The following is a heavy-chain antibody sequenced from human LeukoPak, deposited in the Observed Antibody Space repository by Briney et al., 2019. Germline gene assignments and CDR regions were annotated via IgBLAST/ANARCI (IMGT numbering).Heavy chain of an antibody. J-gene: IGHJ4*02. CDR2: ISGSGGST. D-gene: IGHD5/OR15-5a*01. CDR3: AREPTQYLRYGHFDY. Sequence: GGSLRLSCAASGFTFSSYAMSWVRQAPGKGLEWVSAISGSGGSTTYADSVKGRFTISRDNAKNSRYLQMNSLSDEHTAVYYCAREPTQYLRYGHFDYWGQGTLVTVSS. CDR1: GFTFSSYA. V-gene: IGHV3-23*01.